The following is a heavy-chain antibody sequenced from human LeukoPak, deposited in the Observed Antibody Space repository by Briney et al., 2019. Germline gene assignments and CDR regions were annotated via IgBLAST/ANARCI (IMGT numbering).Heavy chain of an antibody. J-gene: IGHJ4*02. CDR2: IIPIFGTA. CDR3: ARETAPSGSHDY. Sequence: ASVKVSCKASGGTFSSYAISWVRQAPGQGLEWMGGIIPIFGTANYAQKFQGRVTITADESTSTAYMELSSLRSEDTAVYYCARETAPSGSHDYWGQGTLVTVS. D-gene: IGHD1-26*01. V-gene: IGHV1-69*13. CDR1: GGTFSSYA.